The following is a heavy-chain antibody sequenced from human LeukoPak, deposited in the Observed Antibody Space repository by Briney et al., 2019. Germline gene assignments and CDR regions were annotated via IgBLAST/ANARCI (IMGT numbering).Heavy chain of an antibody. CDR3: AKHRQIVVVVAATGSTDY. D-gene: IGHD2-15*01. Sequence: WRSLRLSCAASGFTFSSYGMHWVRQAPGKGLEWVAFIRYDGSNKYYADSVKGRFTISRDNSKNTLYLQMNSLRAEDTAVYYCAKHRQIVVVVAATGSTDYWGQGTLVTVSS. CDR2: IRYDGSNK. V-gene: IGHV3-30*02. J-gene: IGHJ4*02. CDR1: GFTFSSYG.